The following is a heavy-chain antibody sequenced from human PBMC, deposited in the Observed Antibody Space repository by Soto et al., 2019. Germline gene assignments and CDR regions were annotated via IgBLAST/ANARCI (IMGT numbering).Heavy chain of an antibody. J-gene: IGHJ4*02. Sequence: EVQLLESGGGLVQPGGSLRLSCAASGFTFSSYAMSWVRQAPGKGLEWVSAISGSGGSTYYADSVKGRFTISRDNSKNTLYLQMNILRAEATAVYYCAKGRDYVWGSYRYFDYWGQGTLVTVSS. CDR3: AKGRDYVWGSYRYFDY. CDR1: GFTFSSYA. CDR2: ISGSGGST. D-gene: IGHD3-16*02. V-gene: IGHV3-23*01.